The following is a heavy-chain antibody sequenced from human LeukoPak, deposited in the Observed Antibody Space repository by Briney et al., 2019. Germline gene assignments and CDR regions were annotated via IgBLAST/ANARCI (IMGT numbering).Heavy chain of an antibody. V-gene: IGHV4-4*07. Sequence: PSETLSLTCSVSGGSITPYYWSWIRHPAGKGLEWIGRMYTSGNTNYNPSLKSRVTMSVDTSKNQLSLRLSSVSAADTAVYYCAREGLDTAMVPFFDYWGRGTLVTVSS. CDR2: MYTSGNT. CDR3: AREGLDTAMVPFFDY. D-gene: IGHD5-18*01. J-gene: IGHJ4*02. CDR1: GGSITPYY.